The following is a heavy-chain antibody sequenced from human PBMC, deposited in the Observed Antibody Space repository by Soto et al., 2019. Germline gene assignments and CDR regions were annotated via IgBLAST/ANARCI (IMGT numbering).Heavy chain of an antibody. J-gene: IGHJ5*02. CDR1: GFTFSSYA. Sequence: EVQLLESGGGLVQPGGSLRLSCAASGFTFSSYAMSWVRQAPGKGLEWVSAISGSGGSTYYADSVKGRFTISRDNSKNTLYLQMNSLRAEDTAVYYCARRVVVVVAATGRWFDPWGQGTLVTVSS. V-gene: IGHV3-23*01. CDR3: ARRVVVVVAATGRWFDP. CDR2: ISGSGGST. D-gene: IGHD2-15*01.